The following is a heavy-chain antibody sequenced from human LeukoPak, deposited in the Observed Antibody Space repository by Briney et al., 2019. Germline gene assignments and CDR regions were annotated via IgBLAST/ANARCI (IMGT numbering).Heavy chain of an antibody. J-gene: IGHJ4*02. Sequence: PSETLSLTCTVSGGSISSYYWSWIRQPPGKGLEWIGYIYYSGSTNYNPSLKSRVTISVDTSKNQFSLKLSSVTAADTAVYYCARLEDYYGSGSYRGGIDYWGQGTLVIVSS. V-gene: IGHV4-59*08. CDR1: GGSISSYY. CDR2: IYYSGST. CDR3: ARLEDYYGSGSYRGGIDY. D-gene: IGHD3-10*01.